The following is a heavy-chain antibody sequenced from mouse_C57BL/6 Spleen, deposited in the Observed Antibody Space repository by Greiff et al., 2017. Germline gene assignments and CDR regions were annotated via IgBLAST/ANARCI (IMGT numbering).Heavy chain of an antibody. Sequence: EVKLMESGPELVKPGASVKISCKASGYSFTGYYMHWVKQSSEKSLEWIGEINPSTGGTSYNQKFKGKATLTVDKSSSTAYMQLKSLTSEDSAVYYCAGDGYDGAYYAMDYWGQGTSVTVSS. CDR2: INPSTGGT. J-gene: IGHJ4*01. V-gene: IGHV1-43*01. CDR1: GYSFTGYY. D-gene: IGHD2-2*01. CDR3: AGDGYDGAYYAMDY.